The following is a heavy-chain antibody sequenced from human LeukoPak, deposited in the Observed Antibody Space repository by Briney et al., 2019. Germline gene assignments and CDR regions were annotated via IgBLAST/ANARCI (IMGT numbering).Heavy chain of an antibody. V-gene: IGHV3-74*01. CDR2: INSDGSTT. CDR1: GFTFSSSW. D-gene: IGHD2-2*01. CDR3: TRPESSSSLACDH. Sequence: GGSLRLSCAASGFTFSSSWMHWVRQAPGKGLVWVSRINSDGSTTNYADSVKGRFIISRDNAKNTLYLQMNSLRAEDTAVYYCTRPESSSSLACDHWGQGTLVTVSS. J-gene: IGHJ4*02.